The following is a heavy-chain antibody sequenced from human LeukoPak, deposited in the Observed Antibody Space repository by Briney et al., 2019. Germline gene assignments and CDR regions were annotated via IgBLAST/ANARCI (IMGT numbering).Heavy chain of an antibody. J-gene: IGHJ6*02. CDR3: ARQGEMDSSGYDTMDV. V-gene: IGHV5-51*01. D-gene: IGHD3-22*01. Sequence: GDSLKISCKGSGYIFTNSWIGWVRQMPGKGLEWMGLIYPGDSDTRYSPSFQGQVTISADKSISTTYLQWNSLKASDSAVYYCARQGEMDSSGYDTMDVWGQGTTVTVCS. CDR1: GYIFTNSW. CDR2: IYPGDSDT.